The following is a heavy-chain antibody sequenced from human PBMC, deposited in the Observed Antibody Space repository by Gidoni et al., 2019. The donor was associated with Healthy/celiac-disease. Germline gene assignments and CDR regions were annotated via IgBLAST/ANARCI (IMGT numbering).Heavy chain of an antibody. D-gene: IGHD2-2*01. V-gene: IGHV1-69*01. J-gene: IGHJ2*01. CDR1: GGTFSSYA. CDR3: ASLGNCSSTSCYLGNWYFDL. Sequence: QVQLVQSGAEVKKPGSSVKVSCKASGGTFSSYAISWVRQAPGQGLEWMGGIIPIFGTANYAQKFQGRVTITADESTSTAYMELSSLRSEDTAVYYCASLGNCSSTSCYLGNWYFDLWGRGTLVTVSS. CDR2: IIPIFGTA.